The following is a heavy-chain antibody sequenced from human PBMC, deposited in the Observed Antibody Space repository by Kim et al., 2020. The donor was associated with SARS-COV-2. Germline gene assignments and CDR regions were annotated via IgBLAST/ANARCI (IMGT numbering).Heavy chain of an antibody. CDR1: GFTFDDYA. CDR3: AKDLAPYSSLRYFDL. V-gene: IGHV3-9*01. J-gene: IGHJ2*01. D-gene: IGHD6-6*01. Sequence: GGSLRLSCAASGFTFDDYAMHWVRQAPGKGLEWVSGISWNSGSIGYADSVKGRFTISRDNAKNSLYLQMNSLRAEDTALYYCAKDLAPYSSLRYFDLWGRGTLVTVSS. CDR2: ISWNSGSI.